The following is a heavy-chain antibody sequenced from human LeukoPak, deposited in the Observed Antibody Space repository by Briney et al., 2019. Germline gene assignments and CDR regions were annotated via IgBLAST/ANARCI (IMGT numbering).Heavy chain of an antibody. J-gene: IGHJ2*01. CDR3: ARDREWATVVTPAPGWYFDL. Sequence: GGSLRLSCAASGFTFSDYYMSWIRQAPGKGLEWVSYISSSGSTIYYADSVKGRFTISRDNSKNTLYLQMNSLRAEDTAVYYCARDREWATVVTPAPGWYFDLWGRGTLVTVSS. D-gene: IGHD4-23*01. CDR2: ISSSGSTI. CDR1: GFTFSDYY. V-gene: IGHV3-11*04.